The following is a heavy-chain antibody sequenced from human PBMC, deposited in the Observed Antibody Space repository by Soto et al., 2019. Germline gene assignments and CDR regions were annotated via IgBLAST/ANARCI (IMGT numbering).Heavy chain of an antibody. V-gene: IGHV3-7*05. CDR2: IKQDGSEK. D-gene: IGHD5-12*01. Sequence: GGSLRLSCAASGFTFSSYWMSWVRQAPGKGLEWVANIKQDGSEKYYVDSVKGRFTISRDNAKNSLYLQMNSLRAEDTAVYYCARDRMVATIVDYYYYYYGMDVWGQGTTVTVSS. CDR1: GFTFSSYW. CDR3: ARDRMVATIVDYYYYYYGMDV. J-gene: IGHJ6*02.